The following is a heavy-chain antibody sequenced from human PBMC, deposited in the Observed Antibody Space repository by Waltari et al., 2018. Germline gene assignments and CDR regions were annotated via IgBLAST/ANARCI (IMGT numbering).Heavy chain of an antibody. CDR2: ISAHNGNT. J-gene: IGHJ5*01. CDR3: ATAVGGNMEFDN. Sequence: QVRLVQAGPEVKKPGASVQVSCKASAYTFSSYGITWLRQASGQGIGGITWVRQGPGQGLEWMGWISAHNGNTNHAQKFQDRVTLTTDTSTYTAYMELRSLTSDDTAVYYCATAVGGNMEFDNWGQGTLVTVSS. D-gene: IGHD6-19*01. V-gene: IGHV1-18*01. CDR1: AYTFSSYG.